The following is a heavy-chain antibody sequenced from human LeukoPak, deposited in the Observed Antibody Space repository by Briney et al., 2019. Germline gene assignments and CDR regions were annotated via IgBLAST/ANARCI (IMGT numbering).Heavy chain of an antibody. CDR1: GYTFTGYY. J-gene: IGHJ4*02. V-gene: IGHV1-2*02. D-gene: IGHD6-19*01. Sequence: ASVKVSCKASGYTFTGYYMHWVRQAPGQGLEWMGLINPNSGGTNYAQKFQGRVTMTRDTSISTAYMELSRLRSDDTAVYYCARGLGLAVAGKNRAYYFDYWGQGTLVTVSS. CDR3: ARGLGLAVAGKNRAYYFDY. CDR2: INPNSGGT.